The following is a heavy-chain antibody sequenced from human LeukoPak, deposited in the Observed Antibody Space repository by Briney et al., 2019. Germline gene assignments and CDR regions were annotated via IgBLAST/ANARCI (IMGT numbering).Heavy chain of an antibody. V-gene: IGHV3-23*01. D-gene: IGHD4-17*01. Sequence: PGGSLRLSCAASGFTFSSYAIIWVRQAPGKGLEWVSGISGSGASTFYADSVKGRFTVSRDNSKNSLFLQMSSLRADDTAVYYCAKDNGDYGAYFYYYMDVWGKGTTVTVSS. CDR3: AKDNGDYGAYFYYYMDV. CDR2: ISGSGAST. CDR1: GFTFSSYA. J-gene: IGHJ6*03.